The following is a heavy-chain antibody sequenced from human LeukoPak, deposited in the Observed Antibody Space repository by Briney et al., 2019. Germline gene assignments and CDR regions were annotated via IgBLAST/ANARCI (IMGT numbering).Heavy chain of an antibody. CDR3: AKSGDGYIGNYYYYMDV. D-gene: IGHD5-24*01. V-gene: IGHV3-23*01. CDR1: GFTFSSYD. CDR2: ISGSGGST. Sequence: GGSLRLSCAASGFTFSSYDMHWVRQATGKGLEWVSAISGSGGSTYCADSVKGRFTISRDNSKNTLYLQMNSLRAEDTAVYYCAKSGDGYIGNYYYYMDVWGKGTTVTVSS. J-gene: IGHJ6*03.